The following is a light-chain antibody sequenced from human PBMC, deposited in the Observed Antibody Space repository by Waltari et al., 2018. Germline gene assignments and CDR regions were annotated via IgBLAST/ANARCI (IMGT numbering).Light chain of an antibody. Sequence: EIVLTQSPGTLSLSPGESATLSCRASQSVSSIYLAWYQQKPGQAPRLLIYGASSRATGIPDRFSCSGAGTDFTLTISRLEPKDFAVYYCQQFGGSPPHITFGPGTKVDIK. CDR3: QQFGGSPPHIT. CDR1: QSVSSIY. V-gene: IGKV3-20*01. J-gene: IGKJ3*01. CDR2: GAS.